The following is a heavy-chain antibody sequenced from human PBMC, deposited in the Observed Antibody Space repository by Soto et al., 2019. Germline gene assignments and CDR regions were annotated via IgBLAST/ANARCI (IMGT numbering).Heavy chain of an antibody. V-gene: IGHV6-1*01. CDR3: ARVEAVAGNYYYYGMDV. Sequence: SQTLSLTCAISVDIVSSNSAAWNCIRQSPSRGLEWLGRTYYRSKWYNDYAVSVKSRITINPDTSKNQFSLQLNSVTPEDTAVYYCARVEAVAGNYYYYGMDVWGQGTTVTVSS. D-gene: IGHD6-19*01. CDR1: VDIVSSNSAA. J-gene: IGHJ6*02. CDR2: TYYRSKWYN.